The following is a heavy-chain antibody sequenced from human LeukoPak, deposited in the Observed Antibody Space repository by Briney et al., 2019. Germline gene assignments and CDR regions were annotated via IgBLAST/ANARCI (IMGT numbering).Heavy chain of an antibody. D-gene: IGHD5-18*01. J-gene: IGHJ3*02. Sequence: SVKVSCKASGGTFSSYAISWVRQAPGQGLEWMGGIIPIFGTANYAQKFQGRVTITTDESTSTAYMELSSLRSEDTAVYYCAWTLGTAIVKAFDIWGQGTMVTVSS. CDR2: IIPIFGTA. CDR3: AWTLGTAIVKAFDI. CDR1: GGTFSSYA. V-gene: IGHV1-69*05.